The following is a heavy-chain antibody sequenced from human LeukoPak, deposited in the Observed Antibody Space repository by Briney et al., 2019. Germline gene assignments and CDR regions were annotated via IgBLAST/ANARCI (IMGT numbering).Heavy chain of an antibody. CDR1: GASISRYY. Sequence: PSETLSLTCTVSGASISRYYWSWIRQPPGKGLEWIGYIYYSGSTNYNPSLKSRVTISVDTSKNQFSLKLSSVTAADTAVYYCAREGSYSSSSPFDYWGQGTLVTVSS. CDR2: IYYSGST. CDR3: AREGSYSSSSPFDY. V-gene: IGHV4-59*01. J-gene: IGHJ4*02. D-gene: IGHD6-6*01.